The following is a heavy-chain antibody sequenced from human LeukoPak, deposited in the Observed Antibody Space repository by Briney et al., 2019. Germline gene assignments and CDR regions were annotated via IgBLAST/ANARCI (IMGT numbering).Heavy chain of an antibody. Sequence: GGSLRLSCAASGFNFANHAMSWVRQTPGKGLEWVSAISGGGDITYYADSVTGRFTISRDNSKDTLFLQMHSLRPGDTAVYYCVREDTPATANWGQGTLVTISP. CDR1: GFNFANHA. J-gene: IGHJ4*02. D-gene: IGHD2-21*02. CDR2: ISGGGDIT. V-gene: IGHV3-23*01. CDR3: VREDTPATAN.